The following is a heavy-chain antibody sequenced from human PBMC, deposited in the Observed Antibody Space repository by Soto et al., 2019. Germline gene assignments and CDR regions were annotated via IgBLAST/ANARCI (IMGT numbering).Heavy chain of an antibody. D-gene: IGHD4-17*01. Sequence: SGTLSLTCIVSGDSISSYYWTWIRQPPGGGLEWVGYVYYSRSGNYNPSLKSRVTTSLDTSQNQFSLKLTSVTAADTAIYYCARRTRGDTAGFDYWGRGILVTVSS. CDR2: VYYSRSG. CDR1: GDSISSYY. CDR3: ARRTRGDTAGFDY. V-gene: IGHV4-59*08. J-gene: IGHJ4*02.